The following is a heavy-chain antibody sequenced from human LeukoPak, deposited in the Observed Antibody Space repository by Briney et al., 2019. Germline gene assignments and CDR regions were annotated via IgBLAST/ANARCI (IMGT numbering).Heavy chain of an antibody. J-gene: IGHJ4*02. V-gene: IGHV1-8*01. CDR1: GYTFTSYD. D-gene: IGHD5-18*01. CDR3: ARVSHTAMVNYDFDY. CDR2: MNPNSGNT. Sequence: ASVKVSCRASGYTFTSYDIQGVRQASGQGLEGVGWMNPNSGNTGYAQKLQGRVTMTRNTSISTAYMELSSLRSEDTAVYYCARVSHTAMVNYDFDYWGQGALVTVSS.